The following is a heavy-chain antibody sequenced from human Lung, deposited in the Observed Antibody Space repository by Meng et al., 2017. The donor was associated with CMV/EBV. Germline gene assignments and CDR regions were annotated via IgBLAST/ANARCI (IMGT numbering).Heavy chain of an antibody. CDR1: GFTFSSYG. J-gene: IGHJ4*02. V-gene: IGHV3-30*02. D-gene: IGHD3-22*01. CDR2: VRYDGTNK. Sequence: GGSLRLXXAASGFTFSSYGMHWVRQAPGKGLEWVAFVRYDGTNKYYADSVKGRFTISRDNSKNTLSLQMNSLRGEDTAMYYCVRREYFDTESGNWGQGTKVTVSS. CDR3: VRREYFDTESGN.